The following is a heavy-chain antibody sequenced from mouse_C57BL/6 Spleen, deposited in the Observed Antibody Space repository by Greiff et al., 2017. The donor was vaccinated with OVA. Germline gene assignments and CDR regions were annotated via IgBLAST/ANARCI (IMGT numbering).Heavy chain of an antibody. J-gene: IGHJ2*01. CDR1: GYAFSSYW. Sequence: QVQLQQSGAELVKPGASVKISCKASGYAFSSYWMNWVKQRPGKGLEWIGQIYPGDGDTNYNGKFKGKATLTADKSSSTAYMQLSSLTSEDSAVYFCARSPFTTVVAPLSFDYWGQGTTLTVSS. CDR2: IYPGDGDT. V-gene: IGHV1-80*01. D-gene: IGHD1-1*01. CDR3: ARSPFTTVVAPLSFDY.